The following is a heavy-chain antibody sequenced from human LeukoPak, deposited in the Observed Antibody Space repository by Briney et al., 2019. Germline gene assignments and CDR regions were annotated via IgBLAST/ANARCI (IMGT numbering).Heavy chain of an antibody. D-gene: IGHD5-24*01. CDR2: INTDGSST. V-gene: IGHV3-74*01. J-gene: IGHJ5*02. Sequence: GGSLRLSCAASGFTFSSYWMHWVRQAPGKGLVWVSRINTDGSSTSYADSVKGRFTISRDNAKNTLYLQMNSLRAEDTAVYYCARDRDGYVLNNWFDPWGQGTLATVSS. CDR1: GFTFSSYW. CDR3: ARDRDGYVLNNWFDP.